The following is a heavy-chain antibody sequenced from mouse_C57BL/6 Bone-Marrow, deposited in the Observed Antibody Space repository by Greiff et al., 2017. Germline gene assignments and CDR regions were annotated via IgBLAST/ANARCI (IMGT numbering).Heavy chain of an antibody. CDR2: IDPSDSYT. CDR1: GYTFTSYW. J-gene: IGHJ2*01. Sequence: QVQLQQPGAELVMPGASVKLSCKASGYTFTSYWMHWVKQRPGQGLEWIGEIDPSDSYTNYNQKFKGKSTLTVDKSSSTAYMQLSSLTSEDSAVYYCTTFTTVVAGFDYWGQGTTLTVSS. D-gene: IGHD1-1*01. V-gene: IGHV1-69*01. CDR3: TTFTTVVAGFDY.